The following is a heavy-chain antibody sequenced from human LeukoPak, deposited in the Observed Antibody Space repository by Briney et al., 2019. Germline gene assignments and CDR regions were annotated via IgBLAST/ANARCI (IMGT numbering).Heavy chain of an antibody. CDR1: GYSFTNYW. Sequence: GESLKIPCKGSGYSFTNYWIAWVRQMPGKGLECMGVIYPGDSDTRYNPSFQGQVTISADRSFGTAYLQWGSLKASDSAMYYCARREATTEYFDFWGQGTLVTVSS. V-gene: IGHV5-51*01. J-gene: IGHJ4*02. D-gene: IGHD1-7*01. CDR3: ARREATTEYFDF. CDR2: IYPGDSDT.